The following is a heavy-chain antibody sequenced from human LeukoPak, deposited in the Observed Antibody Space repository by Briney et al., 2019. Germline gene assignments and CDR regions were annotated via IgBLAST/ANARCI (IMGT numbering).Heavy chain of an antibody. CDR1: GGTFSSYA. CDR3: ARGGGGYCSSTSCGNFDY. CDR2: IIPIFGTA. J-gene: IGHJ4*02. V-gene: IGHV1-69*05. Sequence: SVKVSCKASGGTFSSYAISWVRQAPGQGLEWMGRIIPIFGTANYAQKFQGRVTITTDESTSTAYMELSSLRPEDTAVYYCARGGGGYCSSTSCGNFDYWGQGTLVTVSS. D-gene: IGHD2-2*01.